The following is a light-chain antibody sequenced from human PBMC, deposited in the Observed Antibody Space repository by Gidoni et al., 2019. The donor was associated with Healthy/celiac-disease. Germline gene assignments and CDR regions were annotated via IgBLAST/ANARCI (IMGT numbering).Light chain of an antibody. CDR3: SSYTSSSTYV. V-gene: IGLV2-14*01. CDR2: EVS. Sequence: QSARTQPASVSGSPGRSITISCTGTRSDVGGYNYVSWYQQHPGKAPKLMIYEVSNRPSGVSNRFSGSKSGNTASLTISGLQAEDEADYYCSSYTSSSTYVFGTGTKVTVL. CDR1: RSDVGGYNY. J-gene: IGLJ1*01.